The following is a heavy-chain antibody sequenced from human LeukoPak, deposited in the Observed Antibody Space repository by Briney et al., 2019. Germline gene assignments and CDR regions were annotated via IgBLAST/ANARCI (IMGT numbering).Heavy chain of an antibody. V-gene: IGHV3-11*01. Sequence: RGSLRLSCAASGFSFNESYMSWNRQAPGKGLEWVAYISGRGFSMYYADSVKGRFTISRDNARNSLYLNMSSLRADDTAVYYCARGKRRFDYWGQGTLVTVSS. CDR1: GFSFNESY. CDR3: ARGKRRFDY. J-gene: IGHJ4*02. CDR2: ISGRGFSM.